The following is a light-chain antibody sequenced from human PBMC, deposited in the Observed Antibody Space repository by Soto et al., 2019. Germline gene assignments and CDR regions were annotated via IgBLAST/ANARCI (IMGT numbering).Light chain of an antibody. V-gene: IGLV1-44*01. CDR2: SND. Sequence: QSVLTQPPSSSGTPGQRVTISCSGSSSNNGSNTVTWYQQLPGTPPKLLIYSNDQRPSGVPDRFSASKSGTSASLVISGLQSEVEADYYCAAWDDSRNGVVFGGGTQLTVL. CDR3: AAWDDSRNGVV. J-gene: IGLJ2*01. CDR1: SSNNGSNT.